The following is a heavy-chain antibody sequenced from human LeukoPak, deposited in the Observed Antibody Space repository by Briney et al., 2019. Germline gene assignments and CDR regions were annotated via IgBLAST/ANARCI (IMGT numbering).Heavy chain of an antibody. Sequence: PSQTLSLTCAVSGGSINSGGYSWSWIRQPPGKGLEWIGYIYHSGSTYYNPSLKSRVTISVDRSKNQFSLKLSSVTAADTAVYYCARAFTTMNWFDPWGQGTLVTVSS. CDR2: IYHSGST. V-gene: IGHV4-30-2*01. J-gene: IGHJ5*02. D-gene: IGHD3-10*01. CDR1: GGSINSGGYS. CDR3: ARAFTTMNWFDP.